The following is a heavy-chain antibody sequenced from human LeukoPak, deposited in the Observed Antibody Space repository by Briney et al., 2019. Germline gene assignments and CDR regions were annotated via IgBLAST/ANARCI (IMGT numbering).Heavy chain of an antibody. CDR3: VITGLWFGEFSFDP. J-gene: IGHJ5*02. CDR1: GYSFTSYW. CDR2: TYPGDSDT. V-gene: IGHV5-51*01. D-gene: IGHD3-10*01. Sequence: PGESLKISCRGSGYSFTSYWIAWVRQMPGKGLEWMGITYPGDSDTRYSPSFQGQVTISADKSISTAYLQWNSLKASDTAMYYCVITGLWFGEFSFDPWGQGTLVTVSS.